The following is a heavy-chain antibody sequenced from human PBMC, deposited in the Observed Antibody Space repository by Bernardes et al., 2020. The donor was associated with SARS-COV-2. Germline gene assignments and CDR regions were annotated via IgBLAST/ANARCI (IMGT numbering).Heavy chain of an antibody. CDR3: ASVGTTVYPNY. J-gene: IGHJ4*02. Sequence: GGSLRLSCAASGFTFSIHTMNWVRQAPGEGLEWVSSISSSSSSIYYADSVKGRFTISRDNGKNSLYLQMNSLRAEDTAVYYCASVGTTVYPNYWGQGTLVTVSS. CDR1: GFTFSIHT. V-gene: IGHV3-21*06. CDR2: ISSSSSSI. D-gene: IGHD4-17*01.